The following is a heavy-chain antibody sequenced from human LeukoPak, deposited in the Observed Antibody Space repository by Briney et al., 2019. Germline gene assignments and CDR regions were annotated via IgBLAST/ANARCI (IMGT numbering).Heavy chain of an antibody. V-gene: IGHV4-59*01. D-gene: IGHD5-12*01. CDR1: DDSISSYY. CDR2: IYYSGST. Sequence: SETLSLTCTVSDDSISSYYWNWLRQPPGKGLEWIGYIYYSGSTNYNPSLKSRVTISVDTSKNQFSLKVSSVTAADTAVYYCARGHGYSGHALAYWGQGTLVTVSS. CDR3: ARGHGYSGHALAY. J-gene: IGHJ4*02.